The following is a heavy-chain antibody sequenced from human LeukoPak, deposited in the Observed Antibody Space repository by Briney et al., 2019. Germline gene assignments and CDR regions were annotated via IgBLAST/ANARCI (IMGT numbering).Heavy chain of an antibody. CDR1: GYTFTSYG. J-gene: IGHJ4*02. V-gene: IGHV1-18*01. Sequence: ASVKVSCKASGYTFTSYGISWVRQAPGQGLEWMGWISAYNGNTNYAQKLQGRVTMTTDTSTSTAYMELRSLRSDDTAVYYCARDTSLVAAAGTDYWGQGTLVTVSS. D-gene: IGHD6-13*01. CDR3: ARDTSLVAAAGTDY. CDR2: ISAYNGNT.